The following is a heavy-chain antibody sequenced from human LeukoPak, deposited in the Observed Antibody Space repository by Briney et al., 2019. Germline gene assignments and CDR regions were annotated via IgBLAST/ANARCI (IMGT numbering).Heavy chain of an antibody. V-gene: IGHV1-24*01. CDR2: FDPEDGET. CDR3: ATDLWTKDAFDV. CDR1: GYTLTELS. Sequence: ASVKVSCKVSGYTLTELSMHWVRQAPGKGLEWMGGFDPEDGETIYAQKFQGRVTMTEDTSTDTAYMELSSLRSEDTAVYYCATDLWTKDAFDVWGQGTMVTVSS. J-gene: IGHJ3*01. D-gene: IGHD3/OR15-3a*01.